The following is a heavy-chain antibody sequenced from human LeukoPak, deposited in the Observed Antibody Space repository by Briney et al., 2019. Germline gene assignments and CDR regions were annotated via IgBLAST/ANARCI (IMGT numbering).Heavy chain of an antibody. J-gene: IGHJ3*01. CDR1: GFTFSDYY. CDR3: ARDLGLSN. V-gene: IGHV3-11*04. D-gene: IGHD3-16*01. Sequence: GGSLRLSCAASGFTFSDYYMSWIRQAPGKGLEWISYISTSGTTTYHADSVKGRFTISRDDAKNSLYLQMNSLRADDTALYYCARDLGLSNWGQGTMVTVSS. CDR2: ISTSGTTT.